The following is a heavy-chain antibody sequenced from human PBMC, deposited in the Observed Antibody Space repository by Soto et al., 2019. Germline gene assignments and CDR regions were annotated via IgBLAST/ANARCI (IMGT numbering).Heavy chain of an antibody. Sequence: LRLSCAASGFTFSSYGMHWVRQAPGKGLEWVSAISGSGSNTYYADSVKGRFTISRDNSKNTLYLQMNSLRAEDTAVYYCATEDYPYYYMDVWGKGTTVTVSS. D-gene: IGHD4-17*01. V-gene: IGHV3-23*01. CDR3: ATEDYPYYYMDV. CDR1: GFTFSSYG. CDR2: ISGSGSNT. J-gene: IGHJ6*03.